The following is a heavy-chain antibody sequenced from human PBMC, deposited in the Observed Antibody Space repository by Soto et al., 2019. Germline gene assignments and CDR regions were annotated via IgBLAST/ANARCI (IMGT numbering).Heavy chain of an antibody. D-gene: IGHD2-2*01. J-gene: IGHJ5*02. CDR3: ARGYCSSTSCYPDFTDGGDP. Sequence: QVQLQQWGAGLLKPSETLSLTCAVYGGSFSGYYWSWIRQPPGKGLEWMGEINHSGSTNYNPSRKSRVTISVDTSKNQFSLKLSSVTAADTAVYYCARGYCSSTSCYPDFTDGGDPWGQGTLVTVSS. V-gene: IGHV4-34*01. CDR1: GGSFSGYY. CDR2: INHSGST.